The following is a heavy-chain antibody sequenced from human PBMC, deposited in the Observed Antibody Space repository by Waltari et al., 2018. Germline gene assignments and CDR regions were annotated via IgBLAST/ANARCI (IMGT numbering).Heavy chain of an antibody. CDR3: ARTGMEDDYDFWSGYPENYWYFDL. CDR2: IYYSGST. V-gene: IGHV4-59*01. Sequence: QVQLQESGPGLVKPSETLSLTCTVSGGSISSYYWSWIRQPPGKGLEWIGYIYYSGSTNYNPSLKSRVTISVDTSKNQFSLKLSSVTAADTAVYYCARTGMEDDYDFWSGYPENYWYFDLWGRGTLVTVSS. J-gene: IGHJ2*01. D-gene: IGHD3-3*01. CDR1: GGSISSYY.